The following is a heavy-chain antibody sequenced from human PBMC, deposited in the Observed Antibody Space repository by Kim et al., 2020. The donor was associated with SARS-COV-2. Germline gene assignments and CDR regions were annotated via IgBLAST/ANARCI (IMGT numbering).Heavy chain of an antibody. CDR3: SRGAPTGWDFMRTFGGVIVSYFDC. Sequence: SETLSLTCAVYGGSFSGYYWSWIRQPPGKGLDWIGEINHSGSTTYYPSLKSRVTISVDTSKNQFSLKLSSVTAADTAGYYCSRGAPTGWDFMRTFGGVIVSYFDCWGQRSLVTVSS. J-gene: IGHJ4*02. CDR1: GGSFSGYY. D-gene: IGHD3-16*02. CDR2: INHSGST. V-gene: IGHV4-34*01.